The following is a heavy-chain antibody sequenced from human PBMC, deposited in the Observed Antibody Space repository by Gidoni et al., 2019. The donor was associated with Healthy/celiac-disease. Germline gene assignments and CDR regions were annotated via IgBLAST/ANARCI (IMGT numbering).Heavy chain of an antibody. Sequence: QVQLVESGGGVVQPGRSLRLSWAASGFTFSSYGMHWVRQAPGKGLEWVAVISYDGSNKYYADSVKGRFTISRDNSKNTLYLQMNSLRAEDTAVYYCAKDRGTTVTPADYYGMDVWGKGTTVTVSS. CDR1: GFTFSSYG. CDR2: ISYDGSNK. J-gene: IGHJ6*04. D-gene: IGHD4-4*01. V-gene: IGHV3-30*18. CDR3: AKDRGTTVTPADYYGMDV.